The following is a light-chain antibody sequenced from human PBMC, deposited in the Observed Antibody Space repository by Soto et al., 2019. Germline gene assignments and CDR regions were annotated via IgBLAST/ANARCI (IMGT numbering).Light chain of an antibody. V-gene: IGKV3-20*01. CDR1: QSVRRSS. CDR2: DAS. J-gene: IGKJ4*01. CDR3: QQYGTSPFT. Sequence: EIVLTQSPGSLSLSPGERATLSCRASQSVRRSSIAWYQQKPGQSPRVLIYDASNRASGIPDRFSGSGSVTDFTLIISGLEPEDFAVYYCQQYGTSPFTFGGGTKVEIK.